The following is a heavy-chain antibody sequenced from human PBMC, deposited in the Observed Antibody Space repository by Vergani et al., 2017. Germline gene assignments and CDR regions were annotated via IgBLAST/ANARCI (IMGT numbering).Heavy chain of an antibody. CDR2: IIPILGIA. J-gene: IGHJ4*02. CDR1: GGTFSSYT. D-gene: IGHD4-17*01. V-gene: IGHV1-69*08. Sequence: QVQLVQSGAEVKKPGSSAKVSCKASGGTFSSYTISWVRQAPGQGLEWMGRIIPILGIANYAQKFQGRVTITADKSTSTAYMELSSLRSEDTAVYYCARERGGTTVTTSYFDYWGQGTLVTVSS. CDR3: ARERGGTTVTTSYFDY.